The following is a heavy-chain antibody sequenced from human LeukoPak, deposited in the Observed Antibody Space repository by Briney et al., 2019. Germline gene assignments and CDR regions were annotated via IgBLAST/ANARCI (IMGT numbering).Heavy chain of an antibody. J-gene: IGHJ4*02. Sequence: ASVKVSCKASGYTFTSYAMNWVRQAPGQGLGWMGWINTNTGNPTYAQGFTGRFVFSLDTSVSTAYLQISSLKAEDTAVYYCARDPCESGGSCYEGYFDYWGQGTLVTVSS. D-gene: IGHD2-15*01. CDR1: GYTFTSYA. CDR3: ARDPCESGGSCYEGYFDY. V-gene: IGHV7-4-1*02. CDR2: INTNTGNP.